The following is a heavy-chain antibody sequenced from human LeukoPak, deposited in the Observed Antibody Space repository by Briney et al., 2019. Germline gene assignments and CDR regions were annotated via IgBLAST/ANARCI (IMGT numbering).Heavy chain of an antibody. CDR1: GYSLSSGYY. V-gene: IGHV4-38-2*02. CDR2: IDHSGST. Sequence: SETLSLTCTVSGYSLSSGYYWGWIRQPPGKGLEWIGSIDHSGSTYYNPSLKSRVTISVDTSKNQFSLKLSSVTAADTAVYYCARGLRDGYNLYYYYYYMDVWGKGTTVSVSS. CDR3: ARGLRDGYNLYYYYYYMDV. J-gene: IGHJ6*03. D-gene: IGHD5-24*01.